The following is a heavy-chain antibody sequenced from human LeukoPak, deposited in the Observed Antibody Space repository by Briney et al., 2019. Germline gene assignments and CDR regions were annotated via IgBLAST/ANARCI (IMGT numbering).Heavy chain of an antibody. D-gene: IGHD6-13*01. CDR2: IDWDDDK. J-gene: IGHJ4*02. CDR3: ARTQAGYYFDY. V-gene: IGHV2-70*01. CDR1: GFSLRARGMG. Sequence: RESGPALLNPPPTLTLTCTFSGFSLRARGMGVSWIRQPPGKALEWLSPIDWDDDKYYSTSIKTRLTISKDTSKKQVVLKMTNMDPGDTATYYCARTQAGYYFDYWGQGTLVTVSS.